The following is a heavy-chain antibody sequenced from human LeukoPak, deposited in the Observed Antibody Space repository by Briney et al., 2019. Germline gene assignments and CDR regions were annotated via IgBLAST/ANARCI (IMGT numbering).Heavy chain of an antibody. CDR3: ARDSGSGSYFDY. D-gene: IGHD1-26*01. J-gene: IGHJ4*02. V-gene: IGHV1-2*02. CDR1: GYTFTGYY. Sequence: ASVKVSCKASGYTFTGYYMHWVRQAPGQGLEWMGWINPNSGGTNYAQKFQGRVTMTRDTSISTAYMELSRLRPDDTAVYYCARDSGSGSYFDYWGQGTLVTVSS. CDR2: INPNSGGT.